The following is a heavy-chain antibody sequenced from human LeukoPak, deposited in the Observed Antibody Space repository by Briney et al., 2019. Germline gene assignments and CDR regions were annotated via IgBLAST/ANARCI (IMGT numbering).Heavy chain of an antibody. Sequence: PGGSLRLSCAASGFTFSSYSMNWVRQAPGKGLEWVSSISSSSSYIYYADSVKGRFTISRDNAKNSLYLQMNSLRAEDTAVYYCARDRCRPGGSCLAGWFDPWGQGTLVTVSS. CDR1: GFTFSSYS. CDR3: ARDRCRPGGSCLAGWFDP. V-gene: IGHV3-21*01. J-gene: IGHJ5*02. CDR2: ISSSSSYI. D-gene: IGHD2-15*01.